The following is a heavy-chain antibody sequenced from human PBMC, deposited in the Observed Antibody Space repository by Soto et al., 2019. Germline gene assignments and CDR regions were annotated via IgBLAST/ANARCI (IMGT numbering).Heavy chain of an antibody. CDR1: GGPISSYY. Sequence: SETLSLTCTVSGGPISSYYWSWIRQPPGKGLEWIGYIYYSGSTNYNPSLKSRVTISVDTSKNQFSLKLSSVTAADTAVYYCARAGASGSFLFDPWGQRTLVTVSA. CDR3: ARAGASGSFLFDP. J-gene: IGHJ5*02. D-gene: IGHD2-15*01. V-gene: IGHV4-59*01. CDR2: IYYSGST.